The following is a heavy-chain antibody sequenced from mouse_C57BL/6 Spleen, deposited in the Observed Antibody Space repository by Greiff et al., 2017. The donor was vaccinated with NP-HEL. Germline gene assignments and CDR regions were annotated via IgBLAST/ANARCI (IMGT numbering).Heavy chain of an antibody. CDR2: IYPGDGDT. CDR1: GYAFSSSW. V-gene: IGHV1-82*01. J-gene: IGHJ2*01. CDR3: ASPYYYGSSSVPFDY. Sequence: QVQLKESGPELVKPGASVKISCKASGYAFSSSWMNWVKQRPGKGLEWIGRIYPGDGDTNYNGKFKGKATLTADKSSSTAYMQLSSLTSEDSAVYFCASPYYYGSSSVPFDYWGQGTTLTVSS. D-gene: IGHD1-1*01.